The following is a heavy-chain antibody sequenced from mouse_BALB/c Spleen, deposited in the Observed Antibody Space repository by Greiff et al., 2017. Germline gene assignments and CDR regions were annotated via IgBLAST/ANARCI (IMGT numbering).Heavy chain of an antibody. CDR3: ARHDGNYAWFAY. D-gene: IGHD2-1*01. Sequence: EVNLVESGGGLVKPGGSLKLSCAASGFTFSSYAMSWVRQTPEKRLEWVATISSGGSYTYYPDSVKGRFTISRDNAKNTLYLQMSSLRSEDTAMYYCARHDGNYAWFAYWGQGTLVTVSA. CDR1: GFTFSSYA. CDR2: ISSGGSYT. J-gene: IGHJ3*01. V-gene: IGHV5-9-3*01.